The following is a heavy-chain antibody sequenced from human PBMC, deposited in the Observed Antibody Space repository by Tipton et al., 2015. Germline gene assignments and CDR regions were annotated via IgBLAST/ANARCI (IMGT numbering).Heavy chain of an antibody. CDR1: GGSFSGYT. CDR3: AGQQWLVSYYFDY. Sequence: TLSLTCAVYGGSFSGYTWHWIRQPPGKGLEWIGEVNHSGNTNYNPSLESRFIISEDTSKNQFSLTVFSVTAADTAVYYCAGQQWLVSYYFDYWGQGTLVTVSS. D-gene: IGHD6-19*01. CDR2: VNHSGNT. V-gene: IGHV4-34*01. J-gene: IGHJ4*02.